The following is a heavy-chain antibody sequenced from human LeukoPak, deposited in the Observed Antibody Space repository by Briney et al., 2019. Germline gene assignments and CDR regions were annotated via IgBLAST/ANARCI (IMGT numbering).Heavy chain of an antibody. Sequence: GASVKVSCKASGGTISSHAINWVRQAPGQGLEWMGGIIPIFDTANYAQKFQGRVTITADESTSTAYMELSSLRSEDTAMYYCATQSVAAVYSWFDPWGRGTLVTVSS. J-gene: IGHJ5*02. V-gene: IGHV1-69*13. CDR1: GGTISSHA. CDR2: IIPIFDTA. CDR3: ATQSVAAVYSWFDP. D-gene: IGHD2-15*01.